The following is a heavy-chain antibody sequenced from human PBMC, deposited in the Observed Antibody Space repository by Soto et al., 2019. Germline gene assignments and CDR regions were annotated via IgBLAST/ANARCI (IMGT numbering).Heavy chain of an antibody. Sequence: AVKCSFKASGYTFTNYSISWVRQAPGQGLEWMGWISAYNGNTNYAQRFQGRVTMTTDTSTSTDYMELRRLRSDDSDLYYCAREDGTAHLNYYSMNFWVK. CDR2: ISAYNGNT. V-gene: IGHV1-18*01. J-gene: IGHJ6*04. CDR1: GYTFTNYS. CDR3: AREDGTAHLNYYSMNF.